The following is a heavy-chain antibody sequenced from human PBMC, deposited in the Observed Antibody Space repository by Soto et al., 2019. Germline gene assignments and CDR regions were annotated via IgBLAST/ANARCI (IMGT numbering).Heavy chain of an antibody. CDR2: IYYIGNT. D-gene: IGHD1-26*01. CDR3: GAQDCGAKGYHFET. CDR1: SGSISSGSSY. J-gene: IGHJ4*02. V-gene: IGHV4-39*05. Sequence: QLQESGPGLVKLSETPALPGTVSSGSISSGSSYWGWIRQPPGKGLEWIGNIYYIGNTYYKPSLKSRVTVSIDSSKSQFSLKLNSVTAADTAVYYWGAQDCGAKGYHFETWGQGIMVTVSS.